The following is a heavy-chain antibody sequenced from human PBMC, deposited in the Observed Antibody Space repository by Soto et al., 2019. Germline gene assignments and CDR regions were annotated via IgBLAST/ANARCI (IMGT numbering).Heavy chain of an antibody. CDR2: IVVGSGNT. D-gene: IGHD3-22*01. CDR1: GFTFTSSA. V-gene: IGHV1-58*01. CDR3: AAEGEYYDSSGYYSRVY. Sequence: ASVKVSCKASGFTFTSSAVQWVRQARGQRLEWIGWIVVGSGNTNYAQKFQERVTITRDMSTSTAYMELSSLRSEDTAVYYCAAEGEYYDSSGYYSRVYWGQGTLVTV. J-gene: IGHJ4*02.